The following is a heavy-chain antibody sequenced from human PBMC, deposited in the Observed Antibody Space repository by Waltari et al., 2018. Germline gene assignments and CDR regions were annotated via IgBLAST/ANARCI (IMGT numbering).Heavy chain of an antibody. CDR3: ARADGDYGGDFDY. J-gene: IGHJ4*02. CDR2: IYYSGST. CDR1: GGSISSSSYY. D-gene: IGHD4-17*01. Sequence: QLQLQESGPGLVKPSETLSLTCTVSGGSISSSSYYWGWIRQPPGKGLEWIGSIYYSGSTYYIPSLRGRVTISVDASKNQFSLKLSSVAAADTAVYYCARADGDYGGDFDYWGQGTLVTVSS. V-gene: IGHV4-39*07.